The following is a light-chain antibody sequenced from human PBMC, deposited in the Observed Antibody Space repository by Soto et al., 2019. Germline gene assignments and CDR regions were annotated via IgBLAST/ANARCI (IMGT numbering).Light chain of an antibody. CDR3: QQYNNWPTWT. CDR1: QSVSSY. CDR2: DAS. J-gene: IGKJ1*01. V-gene: IGKV3-15*01. Sequence: EIVFTQPPATLSLSTRERATLSCRASQSVSSYLAWYPQKPGQAPRLLIYDASTRATGIPARLSGSGSGTEFTLSISSLKSEDFEVYYCQQYNNWPTWTFGQGTKVDIK.